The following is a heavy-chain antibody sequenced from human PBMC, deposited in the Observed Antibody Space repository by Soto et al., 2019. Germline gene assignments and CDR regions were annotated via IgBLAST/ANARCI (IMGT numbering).Heavy chain of an antibody. CDR3: AREVRNSFDI. CDR1: GLTVISNY. D-gene: IGHD1-7*01. V-gene: IGHV3-66*01. J-gene: IGHJ3*02. CDR2: IHSGGQT. Sequence: GGSLRLSCAASGLTVISNYMNWVRQAPEKGLEWVSTIHSGGQTYYADSVKGRFTISRDNSENTMYLQMNSLRADDTAVYYCAREVRNSFDIWGQGTMVTVSS.